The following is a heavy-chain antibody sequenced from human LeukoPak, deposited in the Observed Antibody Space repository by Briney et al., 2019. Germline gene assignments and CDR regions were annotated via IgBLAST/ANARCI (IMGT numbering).Heavy chain of an antibody. CDR3: ARDARLKNYYDSAGGDY. CDR2: ISSSSSYI. D-gene: IGHD3-22*01. J-gene: IGHJ4*02. CDR1: GFTFSSYS. V-gene: IGHV3-21*01. Sequence: GGSLRLSCAASGFTFSSYSMNWVRQAPGKGLEWVSSISSSSSYIYYADSVKGRFTISRDNAKNSLYLQMNSLRAEDTAVYYCARDARLKNYYDSAGGDYWGQGTLVTVSS.